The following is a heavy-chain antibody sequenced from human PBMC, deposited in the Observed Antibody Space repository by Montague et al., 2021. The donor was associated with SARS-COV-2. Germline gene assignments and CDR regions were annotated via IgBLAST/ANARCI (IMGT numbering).Heavy chain of an antibody. J-gene: IGHJ4*02. D-gene: IGHD1-1*01. CDR3: AKPLATGNYYY. Sequence: SETLSLTCTVSGGSISSSNYYWGWVRQPPGKGLEWIGSISYRGDPYYNPSFKSRLTISVDTSQNQFSLKLSSVTAADTAVYYCAKPLATGNYYYWGQGTLVTVSS. CDR2: ISYRGDP. V-gene: IGHV4-39*01. CDR1: GGSISSSNYY.